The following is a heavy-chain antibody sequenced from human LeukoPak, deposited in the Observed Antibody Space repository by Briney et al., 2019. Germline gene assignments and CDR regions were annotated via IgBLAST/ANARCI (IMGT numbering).Heavy chain of an antibody. D-gene: IGHD6-13*01. CDR3: AKVRIAAAGTAGPGDY. Sequence: GGSLRLSCAASGFTFSDYYMSWIRQAPGKGLEWVSYISSGGITIYYTDSVKGRFTISRDNSKNTLYLQMNSLRAEDTAVYYCAKVRIAAAGTAGPGDYWGQGTLVTVSS. CDR2: ISSGGITI. V-gene: IGHV3-11*01. J-gene: IGHJ4*02. CDR1: GFTFSDYY.